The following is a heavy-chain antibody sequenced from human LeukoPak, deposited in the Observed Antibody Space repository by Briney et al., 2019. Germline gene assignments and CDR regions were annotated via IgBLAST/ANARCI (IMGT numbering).Heavy chain of an antibody. CDR3: ARDMVAGDYYYYMDV. CDR1: GFTFSSYW. CDR2: IKQDGSEK. Sequence: PGGSLRLSCAASGFTFSSYWMSWVRQAPGKGLEWVANIKQDGSEKYYVDSVKGRFTISRDNAKNSLYLQMNSLRAEDTAVYYCARDMVAGDYYYYMDVWGKGTTVTVSS. V-gene: IGHV3-7*01. J-gene: IGHJ6*03. D-gene: IGHD6-19*01.